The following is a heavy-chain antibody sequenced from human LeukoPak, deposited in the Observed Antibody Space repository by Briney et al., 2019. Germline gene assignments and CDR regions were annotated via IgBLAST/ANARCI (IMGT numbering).Heavy chain of an antibody. Sequence: GESLKISCKGSGYSFISYWIGWVRQMPGKGLEWMGIIYPGDSDTRYSPSFQGQVTISADKSISTAYLQWSSLKASDTAMYYCARHVALYYDNSGSKGYYGMDVWGQGTTVTVSS. CDR3: ARHVALYYDNSGSKGYYGMDV. V-gene: IGHV5-51*01. J-gene: IGHJ6*02. CDR1: GYSFISYW. CDR2: IYPGDSDT. D-gene: IGHD3-22*01.